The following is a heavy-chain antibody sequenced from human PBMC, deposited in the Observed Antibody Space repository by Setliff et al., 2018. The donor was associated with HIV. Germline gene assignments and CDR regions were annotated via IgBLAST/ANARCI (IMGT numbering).Heavy chain of an antibody. J-gene: IGHJ4*02. V-gene: IGHV3-23*01. CDR2: ITAGGTT. D-gene: IGHD3-22*01. Sequence: GGSLRLSCTASGFTFSSYAMGWVRQAPGKGLEWVSIITAGGTTYYADSVKGRFTISRDNSKNTLYLQMNSLRAEDTAVYYCAKDRYYDSSGSPFDYWGQGTLVTVSS. CDR1: GFTFSSYA. CDR3: AKDRYYDSSGSPFDY.